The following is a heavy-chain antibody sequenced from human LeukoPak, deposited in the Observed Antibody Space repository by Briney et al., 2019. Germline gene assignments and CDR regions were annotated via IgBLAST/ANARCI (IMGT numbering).Heavy chain of an antibody. V-gene: IGHV3-21*01. D-gene: IGHD5-18*01. Sequence: GGSLRLSCAASGFTFSSYSMNWVRQSPGKGLEWFSSISSSSSYIYYADSVKGRFTISRDNAKNSLYLQMNSLRAEDTAVYYCARDRGYSYEFDYWGQGTLVTVSS. CDR1: GFTFSSYS. CDR3: ARDRGYSYEFDY. J-gene: IGHJ4*02. CDR2: ISSSSSYI.